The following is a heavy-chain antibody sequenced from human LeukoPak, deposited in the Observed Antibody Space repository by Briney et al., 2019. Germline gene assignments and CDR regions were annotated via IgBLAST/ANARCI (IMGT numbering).Heavy chain of an antibody. J-gene: IGHJ4*02. CDR2: IRSKAHGGTT. D-gene: IGHD2-15*01. Sequence: PGGSLRLSCTASGFTFGDYAMSWVRQAPGKGLEWVSFIRSKAHGGTTEYAASVKGRFTISRDDSKSIPYLQMNSLKTEDTAVYYCTRVSLVAASVFFDYWGQGTLVTVSS. CDR1: GFTFGDYA. CDR3: TRVSLVAASVFFDY. V-gene: IGHV3-49*04.